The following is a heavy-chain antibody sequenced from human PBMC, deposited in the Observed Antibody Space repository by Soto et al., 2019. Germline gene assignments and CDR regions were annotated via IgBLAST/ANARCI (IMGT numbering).Heavy chain of an antibody. Sequence: QVQLVESGGGVVQPGRSLRLSCAASGFTFSSYAMHWVRQAPGKGLEWVAVISYDGSNKYYADSVKGRFTISRDNSKNTLYLQTNSLRAEDTAVYYCARAPGITIFVVVINSSDYYYYYGMDVWGQGTTVTVSS. D-gene: IGHD3-3*01. V-gene: IGHV3-30-3*01. CDR3: ARAPGITIFVVVINSSDYYYYYGMDV. CDR1: GFTFSSYA. CDR2: ISYDGSNK. J-gene: IGHJ6*02.